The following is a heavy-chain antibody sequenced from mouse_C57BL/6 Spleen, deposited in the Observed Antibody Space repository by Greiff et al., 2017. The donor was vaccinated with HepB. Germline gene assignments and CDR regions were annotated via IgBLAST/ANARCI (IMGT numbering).Heavy chain of an antibody. CDR3: ARGAFITTVVAFYYFDY. CDR1: GYTFTSYG. CDR2: IYPRSGNT. J-gene: IGHJ2*01. V-gene: IGHV1-81*01. Sequence: VQLQQSGAELARPGASVKLSCKASGYTFTSYGISWVKQRTGQGLEWIGEIYPRSGNTYYNEKFKGKATLTADKASSTAYMELRSLTSEDSAVYFCARGAFITTVVAFYYFDYWGQGTTLTVSS. D-gene: IGHD1-1*01.